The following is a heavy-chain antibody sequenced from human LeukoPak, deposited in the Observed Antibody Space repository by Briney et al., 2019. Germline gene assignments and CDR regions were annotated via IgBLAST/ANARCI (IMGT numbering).Heavy chain of an antibody. J-gene: IGHJ3*02. Sequence: SETLSLTCTVSGGSISSSSYYWGWIRQPPGKGLEWIGSIHYSGSTYYNPSLKSRVTISVDTSKNQFSLKLSSVTAADTAVYYCARPTTTDAFDIWGQGTMVTVSS. CDR1: GGSISSSSYY. CDR2: IHYSGST. CDR3: ARPTTTDAFDI. D-gene: IGHD4-17*01. V-gene: IGHV4-39*01.